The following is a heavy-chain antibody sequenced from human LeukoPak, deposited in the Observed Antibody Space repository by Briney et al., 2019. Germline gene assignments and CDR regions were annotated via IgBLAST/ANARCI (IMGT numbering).Heavy chain of an antibody. V-gene: IGHV3-66*01. D-gene: IGHD6-13*01. Sequence: GGSLRLSCAACGFTVSSNYMSWVRQGPGKGLEWVSVIYSGGSTYYADSVKGRFTISRDNSKNTLHLQMNSLRAEDTAMYFCARDTTATGSWYDAFDIWGQGTVVTVSS. J-gene: IGHJ3*02. CDR1: GFTVSSNY. CDR3: ARDTTATGSWYDAFDI. CDR2: IYSGGST.